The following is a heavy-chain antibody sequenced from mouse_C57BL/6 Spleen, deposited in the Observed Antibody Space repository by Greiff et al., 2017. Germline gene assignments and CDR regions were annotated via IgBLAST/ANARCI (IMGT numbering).Heavy chain of an antibody. CDR2: ISSGSSTI. Sequence: EVMLVESGGGLVKPGGSLKLSCAASGFTFSDYGMHWVRQAPEKGLEWVAYISSGSSTIYYADTVKGRFTISRDNAKNTLFLQMTSLRSEDTAMYYCARRGFITTVVATRYYAMDYWGQGTSVTVSS. CDR3: ARRGFITTVVATRYYAMDY. D-gene: IGHD1-1*01. CDR1: GFTFSDYG. J-gene: IGHJ4*01. V-gene: IGHV5-17*01.